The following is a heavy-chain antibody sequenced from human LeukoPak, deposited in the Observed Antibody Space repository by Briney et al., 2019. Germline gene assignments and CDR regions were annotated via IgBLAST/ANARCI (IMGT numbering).Heavy chain of an antibody. CDR1: GFTFDDYA. Sequence: PGRSLRLSCAASGFTFDDYAMHWVRQAPGKGLEWVSGISWNSGSIGYADSVKGRFTISRDSAKNSLYLQMNSLRAEDTALYYCAKDKGRYDSSGYYDYWGQGTLVTVSS. D-gene: IGHD3-22*01. CDR3: AKDKGRYDSSGYYDY. J-gene: IGHJ4*02. V-gene: IGHV3-9*01. CDR2: ISWNSGSI.